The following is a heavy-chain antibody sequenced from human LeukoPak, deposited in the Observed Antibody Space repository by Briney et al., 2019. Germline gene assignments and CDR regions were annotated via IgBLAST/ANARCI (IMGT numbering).Heavy chain of an antibody. CDR1: GFTFSSYA. J-gene: IGHJ6*02. D-gene: IGHD6-19*01. CDR2: ISGSGGST. Sequence: GGSLRLSCAASGFTFSSYAMSWVRQAPGKGLEWVSAISGSGGSTYYADSVKGRFTISRDNSKNTLYLQMNSLRAEDTAVYYCAKWLRHSGHYYGMDVWGQGTTVTVSS. V-gene: IGHV3-23*01. CDR3: AKWLRHSGHYYGMDV.